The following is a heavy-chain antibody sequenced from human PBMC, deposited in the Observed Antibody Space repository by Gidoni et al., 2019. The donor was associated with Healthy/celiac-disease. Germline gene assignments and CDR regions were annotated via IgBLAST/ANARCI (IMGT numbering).Heavy chain of an antibody. Sequence: QVQLVESGGGVVQPGRSLRLSCAASGFTFSSYCMHWVRQAPGKGLEWVAVISYDGSNKYYADSVKGRFTISRDNSKNTLYLQMNSLRAEDTAVYYCAKDRYNWNPRASPIFQHWGQGTLVTVSS. CDR3: AKDRYNWNPRASPIFQH. D-gene: IGHD1-20*01. CDR2: ISYDGSNK. V-gene: IGHV3-30*18. CDR1: GFTFSSYC. J-gene: IGHJ1*01.